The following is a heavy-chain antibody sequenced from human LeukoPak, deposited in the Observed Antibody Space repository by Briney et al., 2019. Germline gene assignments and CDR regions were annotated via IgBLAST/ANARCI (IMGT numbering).Heavy chain of an antibody. Sequence: PSGTLSLTCAVSGGSISSSNWWSWVRQPPGKGLEWIGEIYHSGSTNYNPSLKSRVTISVDKSKNQFSLKLSSVTAADTAVYYCARAEAGINAKRYWYFDLWGRGTLVTVSS. CDR1: GGSISSSNW. J-gene: IGHJ2*01. D-gene: IGHD6-19*01. CDR2: IYHSGST. V-gene: IGHV4-4*02. CDR3: ARAEAGINAKRYWYFDL.